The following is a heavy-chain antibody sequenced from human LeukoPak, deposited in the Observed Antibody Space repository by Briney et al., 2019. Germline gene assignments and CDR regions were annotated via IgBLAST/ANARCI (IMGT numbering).Heavy chain of an antibody. V-gene: IGHV3-21*01. CDR3: ASAGSGVIDY. CDR2: ISSSSSYI. J-gene: IGHJ4*02. CDR1: GFTFSSYS. D-gene: IGHD3-10*01. Sequence: GGSLRLSCAASGFTFSSYSMNWVHQAPGKGLEWVSSISSSSSYIYYADSVKGRFTISRDNSKNTLYLQMNSLRAEDTAVYYCASAGSGVIDYWGQGTLVTVSS.